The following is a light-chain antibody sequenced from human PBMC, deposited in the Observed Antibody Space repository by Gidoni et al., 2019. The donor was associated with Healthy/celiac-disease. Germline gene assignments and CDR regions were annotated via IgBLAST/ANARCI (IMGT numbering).Light chain of an antibody. CDR2: GAS. CDR1: QSVSSN. Sequence: EIVMTQSLATLSVSLGERATRSCRASQSVSSNLAWYQQKPGQAPRLLNYGASTRATGIPARFSGSGSGTEFTLTISSLQSEDFAVYYCQQYNNWPPLTFGGGTKVEIK. J-gene: IGKJ4*01. V-gene: IGKV3-15*01. CDR3: QQYNNWPPLT.